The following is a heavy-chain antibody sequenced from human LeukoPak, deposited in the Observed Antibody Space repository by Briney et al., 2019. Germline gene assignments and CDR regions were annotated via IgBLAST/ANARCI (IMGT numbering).Heavy chain of an antibody. CDR2: IYSGGST. CDR3: TRGRSVYGSGSYSAY. D-gene: IGHD3-10*01. CDR1: GFTVNYNY. V-gene: IGHV3-66*02. Sequence: GGSLRLSCTASGFTVNYNYMSWVRQAPGKGLEWVSVIYSGGSTYYADSVKGRFTISRDNSNDTLYLQMNSLRADDTAIYYCTRGRSVYGSGSYSAYWGQGTLVTVSS. J-gene: IGHJ4*02.